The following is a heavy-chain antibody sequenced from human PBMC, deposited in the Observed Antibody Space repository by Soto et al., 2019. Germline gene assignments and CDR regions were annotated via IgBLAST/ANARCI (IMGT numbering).Heavy chain of an antibody. J-gene: IGHJ6*03. D-gene: IGHD2-2*01. CDR1: GYTFTSYA. V-gene: IGHV1-3*01. Sequence: ASVKVSCKASGYTFTSYAMHWVRQAPGQRLEWMGWINAGNGNTKYSQKFQGRVTITRDTSASTAYMELSSLRSEDTAVYYCARTEEPAAESYYYYYRDFWGKGTPVTVSS. CDR2: INAGNGNT. CDR3: ARTEEPAAESYYYYYRDF.